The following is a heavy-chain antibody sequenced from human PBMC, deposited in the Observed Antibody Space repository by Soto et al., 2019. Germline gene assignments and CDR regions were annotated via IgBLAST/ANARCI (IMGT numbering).Heavy chain of an antibody. CDR1: GFTFSSYS. V-gene: IGHV3-21*01. J-gene: IGHJ6*03. CDR3: ATHGPSIAARRDYYYYYMDV. D-gene: IGHD6-6*01. CDR2: ISSSSSYI. Sequence: GGSLRLSCAASGFTFSSYSMNWVRQAPGKGLEWVSSISSSSSYIYYAYSVKGRFTISRDNAKNSLYLQMNSLRAEDTAVYYCATHGPSIAARRDYYYYYMDVWGKGTTVTVSS.